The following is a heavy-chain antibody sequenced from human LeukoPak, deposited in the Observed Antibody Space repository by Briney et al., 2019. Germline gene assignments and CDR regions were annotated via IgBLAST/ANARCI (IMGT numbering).Heavy chain of an antibody. CDR3: ARDLGGGYPPVYYYHMDV. D-gene: IGHD6-25*01. V-gene: IGHV1-46*01. CDR2: INPSGGST. CDR1: GYTFTSYY. J-gene: IGHJ6*03. Sequence: ASVKVSCKASGYTFTSYYMHWVRQAPGQGLEWMGIINPSGGSTSYAQKFQGRVTMTRDMSTSTVYMELSSLRSEDTAVYYCARDLGGGYPPVYYYHMDVWGKGTTVTVSS.